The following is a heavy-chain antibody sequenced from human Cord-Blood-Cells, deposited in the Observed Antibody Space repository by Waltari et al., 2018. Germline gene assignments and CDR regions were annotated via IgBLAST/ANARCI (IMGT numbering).Heavy chain of an antibody. D-gene: IGHD1-26*01. CDR2: IYHSGST. CDR1: GYSISSGYY. J-gene: IGHJ4*02. V-gene: IGHV4-38-2*01. CDR3: AKGSGSPGDYSFDY. Sequence: QVQLQESGPGLVKPSETLSLTCAVSGYSISSGYYWGWIRQPPGKGLEWIGSIYHSGSTYDNPSLKSRVTISVDTSKNQFSLKRSSVTAADTAEYYCAKGSGSPGDYSFDYWGQGTLVTVSS.